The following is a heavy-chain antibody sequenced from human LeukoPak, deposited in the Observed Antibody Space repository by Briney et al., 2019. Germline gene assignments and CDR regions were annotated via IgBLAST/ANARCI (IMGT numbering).Heavy chain of an antibody. J-gene: IGHJ3*02. V-gene: IGHV4-38-2*01. Sequence: SETLSLTCAVSGDTLSSGYNWGWIRRPPEKGLGWGGSIYNSGRTYYKPSLKRGVTISVDTSKNQYSLKLSSVTAADTAVYYCARLGPMIVVVMGTFDIWGQGTMVTVSS. D-gene: IGHD3-22*01. CDR1: GDTLSSGYN. CDR3: ARLGPMIVVVMGTFDI. CDR2: IYNSGRT.